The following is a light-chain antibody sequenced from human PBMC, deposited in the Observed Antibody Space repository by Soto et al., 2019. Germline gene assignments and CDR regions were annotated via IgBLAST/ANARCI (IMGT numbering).Light chain of an antibody. J-gene: IGKJ3*01. CDR2: DAS. CDR3: QQYDNFPIT. V-gene: IGKV1-33*01. CDR1: QDIRNS. Sequence: IQMTQSPSSLSASVGDRVTIACQASQDIRNSLNWYQQKPGKAPKLLIYDASNLEIGVPSTFSGSGSGTDFTLTISSLQPEDIATYYCQQYDNFPITFGPGTKVDI.